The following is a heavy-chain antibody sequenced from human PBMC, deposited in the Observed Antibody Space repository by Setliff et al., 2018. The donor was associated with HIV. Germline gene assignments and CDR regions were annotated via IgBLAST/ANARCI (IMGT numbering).Heavy chain of an antibody. J-gene: IGHJ4*02. CDR3: ARQPLYNDYDWRSYYFDY. D-gene: IGHD5-12*01. Sequence: NPSETLSLTCAVYGGSFSGYYWSWIRQPPGKGLEWIGEINHSGSTNYNPSLKSRVTISVDTSKNQFSLKLRSVTAADTAVYYCARQPLYNDYDWRSYYFDYWGQGSLVTVSS. CDR1: GGSFSGYY. CDR2: INHSGST. V-gene: IGHV4-34*01.